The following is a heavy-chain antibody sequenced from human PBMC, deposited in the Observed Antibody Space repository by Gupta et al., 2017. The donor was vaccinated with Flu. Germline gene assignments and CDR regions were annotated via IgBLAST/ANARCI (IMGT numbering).Heavy chain of an antibody. CDR2: IWYDGSNK. Sequence: QAQLVESGGGVVQPGRSLRLSCAASGFTFSSYGMHWVRQAPGKGLEWVAGIWYDGSNKYFGDSVKGRFTISRDNSQNTLHLQMNSLRAEDTAVYYCARDRCGGDCYRFDYWGQGALVTVSS. D-gene: IGHD2-21*02. CDR3: ARDRCGGDCYRFDY. V-gene: IGHV3-33*01. CDR1: GFTFSSYG. J-gene: IGHJ4*02.